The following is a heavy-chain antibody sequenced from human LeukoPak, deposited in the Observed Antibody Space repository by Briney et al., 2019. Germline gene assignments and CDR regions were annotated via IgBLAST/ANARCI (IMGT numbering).Heavy chain of an antibody. J-gene: IGHJ4*02. V-gene: IGHV3-48*02. CDR1: GFIFSSYS. D-gene: IGHD2-15*01. CDR3: ARNPGACSGGSCYYPFDY. Sequence: PGGSLRLSCAASGFIFSSYSMNWVRQAPGKGLEWVSYISSSSSTIYYADSVKGRFTISRDNAKNSLYLQMNSLRDEDTAVYYCARNPGACSGGSCYYPFDYWGQGTLVTVSS. CDR2: ISSSSSTI.